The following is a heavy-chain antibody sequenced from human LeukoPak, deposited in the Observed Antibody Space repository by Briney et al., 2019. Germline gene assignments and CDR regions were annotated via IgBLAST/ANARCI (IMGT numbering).Heavy chain of an antibody. CDR1: GFNFSSYA. Sequence: GGSLRLSCVASGFNFSSYAMSWVRQAPGKGLEWVSSLTGSGRTTFYADSVRGRFTISRDNSKSTLYLQMSSLRAEDTATYYCAKDQTPLYFYYYGMDVWGQGTTVTVSS. V-gene: IGHV3-23*01. CDR2: LTGSGRTT. CDR3: AKDQTPLYFYYYGMDV. J-gene: IGHJ6*02.